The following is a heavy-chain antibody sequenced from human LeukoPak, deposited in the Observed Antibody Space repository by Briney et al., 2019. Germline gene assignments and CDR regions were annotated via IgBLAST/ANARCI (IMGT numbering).Heavy chain of an antibody. D-gene: IGHD3-16*02. Sequence: NPSETLSLTCAVYGGSFSGYYWSWIRQPPGKGLEWIGEINHSGSTNYNPSLKSRVTISVDTSKNQFSLKLSSVTAADTAVYYCARGIPDRYDYVWGSYRSYYFDYWGQGTLVTVSS. V-gene: IGHV4-34*01. CDR1: GGSFSGYY. CDR2: INHSGST. J-gene: IGHJ4*02. CDR3: ARGIPDRYDYVWGSYRSYYFDY.